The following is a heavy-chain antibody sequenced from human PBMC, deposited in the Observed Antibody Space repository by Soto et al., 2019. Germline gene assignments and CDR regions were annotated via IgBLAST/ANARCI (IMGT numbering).Heavy chain of an antibody. J-gene: IGHJ4*02. CDR2: FDPEDGET. D-gene: IGHD1-1*01. Sequence: ASVKVSCKVSGYTLTELSMHWVRQAPGKGLEWMGGFDPEDGETIYAQKFQGRVTMTEDTSTDTAYMELSSLRSEDTAVYYCARSLSGPTTPTDRYYFDYWGQGTLVTVSS. CDR1: GYTLTELS. CDR3: ARSLSGPTTPTDRYYFDY. V-gene: IGHV1-24*01.